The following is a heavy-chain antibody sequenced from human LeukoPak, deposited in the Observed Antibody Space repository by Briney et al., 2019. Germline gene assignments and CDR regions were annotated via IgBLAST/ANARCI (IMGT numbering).Heavy chain of an antibody. CDR3: ANSFVVVPAAIFYFDY. J-gene: IGHJ4*02. Sequence: GGSLRLSCAASGFTFSSYSMNWLRQAPGKGLEWVSYISSSSSYIYYADSVKGRFTISRDNSKNTLYLKMNSLRAEDTAVYYCANSFVVVPAAIFYFDYRGQGTLVTVSS. CDR1: GFTFSSYS. CDR2: ISSSSSYI. V-gene: IGHV3-21*04. D-gene: IGHD2-2*01.